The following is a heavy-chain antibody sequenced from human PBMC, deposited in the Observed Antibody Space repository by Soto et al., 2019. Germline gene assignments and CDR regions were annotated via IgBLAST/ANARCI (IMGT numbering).Heavy chain of an antibody. V-gene: IGHV5-51*01. CDR1: GYNFTNFW. Sequence: GESLKISCKGSGYNFTNFWIGWVRQVPGKGLEWMGIIYPGDSETKYSPDFEGQVTISADRSTNTAYLQWRSLRASDTAMYYCARLGFPGAIYFDSWGLGTLVTVSS. CDR3: ARLGFPGAIYFDS. CDR2: IYPGDSET. J-gene: IGHJ4*02.